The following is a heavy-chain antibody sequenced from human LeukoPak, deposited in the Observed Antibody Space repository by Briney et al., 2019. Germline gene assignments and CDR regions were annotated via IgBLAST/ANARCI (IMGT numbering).Heavy chain of an antibody. CDR3: ARAPSLYDYVWASYRYTGKGYYFDY. J-gene: IGHJ4*02. CDR2: ISSDGDTI. CDR1: GFNFNIFY. Sequence: GGSLRLSCAASGFNFNIFYMSWVRQAPGKGLEWVSYISSDGDTIYYADSVKGRFTIFRDNAKNSLYLQMHSLRAEDTAVYYCARAPSLYDYVWASYRYTGKGYYFDYWGQGILVTVSS. V-gene: IGHV3-11*01. D-gene: IGHD3-16*02.